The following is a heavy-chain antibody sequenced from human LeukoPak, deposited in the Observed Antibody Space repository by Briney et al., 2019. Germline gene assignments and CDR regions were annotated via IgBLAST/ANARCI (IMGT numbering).Heavy chain of an antibody. CDR3: ARETTVEGY. Sequence: ASVKFSCKASGYTFTSYGISWVRQAPGQGLEWMGWISAYNGNTNYAQKFQGRVTMTRDTSISTAYMELSRLRSDDTAVYYCARETTVEGYWGQGTLVTVSS. CDR2: ISAYNGNT. CDR1: GYTFTSYG. J-gene: IGHJ4*02. V-gene: IGHV1-18*01. D-gene: IGHD1-7*01.